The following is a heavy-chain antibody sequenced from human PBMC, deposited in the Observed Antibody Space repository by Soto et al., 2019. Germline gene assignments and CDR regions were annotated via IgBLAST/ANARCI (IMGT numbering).Heavy chain of an antibody. Sequence: PVKVSCKAAGGTFGSDAITWVRQAPGQGLEWVGRIIPIFGTTNYAQNLQGRVTISADKSTLTSYMELHGLTSDDTALYYCARDRTDSGYYTNWLDPWGQGTQVTVSS. J-gene: IGHJ5*02. V-gene: IGHV1-69*06. CDR3: ARDRTDSGYYTNWLDP. CDR1: GGTFGSDA. CDR2: IIPIFGTT. D-gene: IGHD3-22*01.